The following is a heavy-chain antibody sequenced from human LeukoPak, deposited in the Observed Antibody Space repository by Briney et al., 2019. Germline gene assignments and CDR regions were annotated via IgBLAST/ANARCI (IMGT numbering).Heavy chain of an antibody. Sequence: PGGSLRLSCAASGFTFSRYDMHWVRQAPGKGLEWVAFIRYDGSNKYYADSVKGRFTISRDNSKNTLYLQMSSLRADDTAVYYCAKALPPNDFWGQGTLVTVSS. CDR1: GFTFSRYD. CDR3: AKALPPNDF. V-gene: IGHV3-30*02. J-gene: IGHJ4*02. CDR2: IRYDGSNK.